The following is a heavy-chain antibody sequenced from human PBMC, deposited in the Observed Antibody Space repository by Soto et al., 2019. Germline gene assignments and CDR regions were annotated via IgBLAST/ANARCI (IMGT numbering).Heavy chain of an antibody. J-gene: IGHJ3*02. CDR2: ISWNSGSI. D-gene: IGHD6-6*01. V-gene: IGHV3-9*01. CDR3: AKDTRKYSSLGDAFDI. Sequence: PGGSLRLSCAASGFTFDDYAMHWVRQAPGKGLEWVSGISWNSGSIGYADSVKGRFTISRDNAKNSLYLQMNSLRAEDTALYYCAKDTRKYSSLGDAFDIWGQGTMVTVSS. CDR1: GFTFDDYA.